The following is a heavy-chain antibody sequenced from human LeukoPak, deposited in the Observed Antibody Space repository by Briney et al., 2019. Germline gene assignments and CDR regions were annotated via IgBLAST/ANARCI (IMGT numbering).Heavy chain of an antibody. CDR3: APPYCGSIICLGVFKM. J-gene: IGHJ3*01. CDR1: GVSVCHGRYY. Sequence: PSETLSLTCNVSGVSVCHGRYYWTWIRQHPGKGLECIGYKDYGGSANFNPSLKSRLSISTYTSKNQFSLQFSSLTAADTATYYCAPPYCGSIICLGVFKMWGQGPRVPVSS. V-gene: IGHV4-31*03. CDR2: KDYGGSA. D-gene: IGHD2-2*01.